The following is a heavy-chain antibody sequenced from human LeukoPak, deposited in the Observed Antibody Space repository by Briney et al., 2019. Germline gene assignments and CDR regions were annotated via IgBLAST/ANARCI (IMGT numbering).Heavy chain of an antibody. J-gene: IGHJ4*02. Sequence: ASETLSLTCTVYGGSFSGYYWSWIRQPPGRGLEWVANIKDDGTEKYYVDSVKGRFTISRDNAKNSLYLQMNSLRAEDTAVYYCGRDPYYDSLDYWGQGTLVTVSS. CDR1: GGSFSGYY. V-gene: IGHV3-7*01. CDR3: GRDPYYDSLDY. D-gene: IGHD3-22*01. CDR2: IKDDGTEK.